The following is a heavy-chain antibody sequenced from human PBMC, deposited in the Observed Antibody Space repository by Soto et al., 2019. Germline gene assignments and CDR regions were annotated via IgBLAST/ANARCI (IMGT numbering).Heavy chain of an antibody. CDR1: GGSISNSNC. D-gene: IGHD1-26*01. CDR2: IYHSGST. V-gene: IGHV4-4*02. J-gene: IGHJ6*02. Sequence: SETLSLTCAVSGGSISNSNCWSWVRQPPGKGLEWIGEIYHSGSTNYNPSLKSRVTISVDKSKTQFSLKLSSVTAADTAVYYCARVSGSYYYGMDVRGQRTTVTVSS. CDR3: ARVSGSYYYGMDV.